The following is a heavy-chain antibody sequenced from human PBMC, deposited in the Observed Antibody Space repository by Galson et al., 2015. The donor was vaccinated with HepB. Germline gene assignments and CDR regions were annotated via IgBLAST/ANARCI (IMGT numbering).Heavy chain of an antibody. CDR2: ISGSGGST. D-gene: IGHD1-26*01. CDR1: GFTSSRYV. CDR3: ARGPRGTYGAFDI. V-gene: IGHV3-23*01. Sequence: SLRLSCAASGFTSSRYVISWVRQAPGKGLEWVSAISGSGGSTYYADSVKGRFTISRDNSKSTLYLQMNSLRAEDTAVYYCARGPRGTYGAFDIWGQGTMVAVPS. J-gene: IGHJ3*02.